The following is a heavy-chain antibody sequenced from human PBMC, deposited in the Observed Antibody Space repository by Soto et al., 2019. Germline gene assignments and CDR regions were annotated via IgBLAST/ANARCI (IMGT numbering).Heavy chain of an antibody. CDR2: IYYSGST. Sequence: PSETLSLTCTVSGGNIISYYWSWIRQPTGKGLEWIGYIYYSGSTNYNPSLKSRVTISVDTSKNQFSLKLSSVTAADTAVYYCARTYYDFWSGYWRWFDPWGQGTLVTVSS. CDR1: GGNIISYY. V-gene: IGHV4-59*01. J-gene: IGHJ5*02. D-gene: IGHD3-3*01. CDR3: ARTYYDFWSGYWRWFDP.